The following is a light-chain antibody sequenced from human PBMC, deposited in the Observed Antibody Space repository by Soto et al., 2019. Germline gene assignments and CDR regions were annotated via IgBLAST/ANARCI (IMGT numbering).Light chain of an antibody. CDR3: QQSYITPWT. J-gene: IGKJ1*01. CDR1: QSITNY. CDR2: AAS. Sequence: DIQMTQSPSSLAASVGDRVTITCRASQSITNYLNWYQQKPGKAPNLLIYAASSLQSGVPSRFSGSGSGTGFTLTISSLQPEDFATYYCQQSYITPWTFGQGTKVDIK. V-gene: IGKV1-39*01.